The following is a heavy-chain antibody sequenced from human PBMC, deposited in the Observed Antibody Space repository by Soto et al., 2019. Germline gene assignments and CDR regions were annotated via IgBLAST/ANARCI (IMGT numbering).Heavy chain of an antibody. CDR1: GYSINPYY. D-gene: IGHD4-17*01. Sequence: SETLSLTCTVSGYSINPYYWSWIRQPPGKGLEWIAYIYHTGSTSYNPSLKSRVTISGDTSKNQFSLKLSSVTAADTAVYYCARSTGYGDSYFDYWGQGILVTSPQ. V-gene: IGHV4-59*01. CDR2: IYHTGST. CDR3: ARSTGYGDSYFDY. J-gene: IGHJ4*02.